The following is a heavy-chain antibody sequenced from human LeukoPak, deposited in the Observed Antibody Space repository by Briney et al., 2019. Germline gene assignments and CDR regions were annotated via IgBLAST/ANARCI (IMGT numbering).Heavy chain of an antibody. Sequence: GGSLRLSCAASGFTFSSYGMHWVRQAPGKGLEWVAFIRYDGSNKYYADSVKGRFTISRDNSKNTLYLQMNSLRAEDTAVYYCAKEGNEGLYYYYYMDVWGKGTTVTVSS. CDR2: IRYDGSNK. V-gene: IGHV3-30*02. CDR1: GFTFSSYG. J-gene: IGHJ6*03. CDR3: AKEGNEGLYYYYYMDV. D-gene: IGHD1-1*01.